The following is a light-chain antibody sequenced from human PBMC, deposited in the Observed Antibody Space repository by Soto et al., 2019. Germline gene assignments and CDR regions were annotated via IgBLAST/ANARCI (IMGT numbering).Light chain of an antibody. CDR2: EVS. CDR1: SSDIGNYNY. J-gene: IGLJ3*02. V-gene: IGLV2-14*01. Sequence: QSALTQPASVSGSPGQSITISCTGTSSDIGNYNYVSWYQQHPGKAPKLMIYEVSNRPSGVSNRFSGSKSGNTASLTISGLQAEDEADYYCSSYAGGNNWVFGGGTKVTVL. CDR3: SSYAGGNNWV.